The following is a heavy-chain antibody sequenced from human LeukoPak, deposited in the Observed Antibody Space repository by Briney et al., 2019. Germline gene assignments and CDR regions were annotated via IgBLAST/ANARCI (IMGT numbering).Heavy chain of an antibody. CDR2: INAGNGNT. CDR3: ARGSSSWYLVGN. Sequence: ASVKVSCKTSGYTFTSYAMHWVRQAPGQRLEWMGWINAGNGNTKYSQKFQGRVTITRDTSASTAYMELSSLRSEDTAVYYCARGSSSWYLVGNWGQGTLVTASS. D-gene: IGHD6-13*01. V-gene: IGHV1-3*01. CDR1: GYTFTSYA. J-gene: IGHJ4*02.